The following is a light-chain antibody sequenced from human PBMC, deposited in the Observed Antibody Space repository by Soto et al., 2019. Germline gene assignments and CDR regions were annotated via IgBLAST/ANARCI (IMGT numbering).Light chain of an antibody. CDR1: QGVGST. V-gene: IGKV3-15*01. CDR2: DAS. CDR3: QHYTTWPLS. J-gene: IGKJ4*01. Sequence: ELVLTQSPATLSVSPGERATLSCRASQGVGSTLAWYQQAPGQAPRLLIYDASTRATGIPARFSGDGSGTEFTLTISSLQSDDIAVYYCQHYTTWPLSFGGGTRVE.